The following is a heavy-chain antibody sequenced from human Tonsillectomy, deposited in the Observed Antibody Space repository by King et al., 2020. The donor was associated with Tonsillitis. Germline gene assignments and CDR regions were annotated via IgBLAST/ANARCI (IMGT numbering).Heavy chain of an antibody. J-gene: IGHJ4*02. Sequence: QLVQSGAEVKKPGASVKVSCKASGYTFTNYYMHWVRQAPGQGLEWMGIINPGGGSTTYAQKFRGRVTMTRDTSTSTVYMELSSLRSEDTAVYYCARGASSTYYYDSSGYYPFDYWGQGTLVTVSS. D-gene: IGHD3-22*01. V-gene: IGHV1-46*01. CDR2: INPGGGST. CDR1: GYTFTNYY. CDR3: ARGASSTYYYDSSGYYPFDY.